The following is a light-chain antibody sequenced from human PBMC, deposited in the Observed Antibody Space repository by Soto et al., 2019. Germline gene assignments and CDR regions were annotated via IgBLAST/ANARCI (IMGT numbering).Light chain of an antibody. CDR2: DTS. CDR1: ESVRNY. J-gene: IGKJ4*01. CDR3: QQRYAWPPLT. V-gene: IGKV3-11*01. Sequence: EIVLTQSPATLSLSPGERATLSCRASESVRNYLAWFQQKPGQAPRLLIYDTSNRATGIPARFSGSGSGTDFTLTISSLEPEDFAVYYCQQRYAWPPLTFGGGTKVEVK.